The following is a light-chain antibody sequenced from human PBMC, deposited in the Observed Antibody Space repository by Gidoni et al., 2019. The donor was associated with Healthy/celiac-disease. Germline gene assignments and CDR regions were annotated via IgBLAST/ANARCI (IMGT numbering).Light chain of an antibody. CDR1: QSVLYSSNNKNY. V-gene: IGKV4-1*01. CDR3: QQYYSTPRGT. Sequence: GSLGERATINCKSSQSVLYSSNNKNYLAWYQQKPGQPPKLLIYLASTRESGVPDRFSGSGSGTDFTLTISSLQAEDVAVYYCQQYYSTPRGTFGQGTKVEIK. J-gene: IGKJ1*01. CDR2: LAS.